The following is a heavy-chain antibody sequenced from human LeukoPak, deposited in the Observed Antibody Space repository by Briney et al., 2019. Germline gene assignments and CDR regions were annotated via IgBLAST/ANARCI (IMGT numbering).Heavy chain of an antibody. D-gene: IGHD2-2*01. CDR2: IYTSGST. Sequence: SETLSLTCNVSGGSISRYHWNWIRQPAGKGLEWIGRIYTSGSTNYNPSLKSRVTISVDTSKNQFSLKLSSVTAADTAVYYCARDHCSSTSCYYYYYYMDVWGKGTTVTVSS. CDR3: ARDHCSSTSCYYYYYYMDV. CDR1: GGSISRYH. V-gene: IGHV4-4*07. J-gene: IGHJ6*03.